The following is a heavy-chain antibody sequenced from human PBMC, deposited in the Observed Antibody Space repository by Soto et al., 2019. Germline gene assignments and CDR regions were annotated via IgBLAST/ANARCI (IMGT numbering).Heavy chain of an antibody. CDR1: GYTFTSYY. D-gene: IGHD1-26*01. J-gene: IGHJ3*02. Sequence: QVQLVQSGAEVKKPGASVKVSCKASGYTFTSYYMHWVRQAPGQGLEWMGIINPCGGITSYAQKFQGRVTMTRDTSTSTVYMELSSLRSEDTAVYYCAREEGENAFDIWGQGTMVTVSS. CDR2: INPCGGIT. CDR3: AREEGENAFDI. V-gene: IGHV1-46*03.